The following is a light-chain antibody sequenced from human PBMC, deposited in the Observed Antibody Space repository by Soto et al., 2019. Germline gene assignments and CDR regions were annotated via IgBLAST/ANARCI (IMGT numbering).Light chain of an antibody. V-gene: IGKV3-20*01. J-gene: IGKJ2*01. CDR2: GGS. CDR1: QSVSSNY. Sequence: EIVLTQSPGSLSLSPGERATLSCRVSQSVSSNYLAWYQQKAGQAPRLLIYGGSSSATGIPDRFSGSRSGTDFTLTISRLEPEDFAVYYCQHYGGSPPNTFGQGTKLEIK. CDR3: QHYGGSPPNT.